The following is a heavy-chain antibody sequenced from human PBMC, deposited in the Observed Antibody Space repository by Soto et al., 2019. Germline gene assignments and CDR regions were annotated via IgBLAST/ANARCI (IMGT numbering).Heavy chain of an antibody. Sequence: PSETLSLTCTVSGGSISSYYWSWIRQPPGKGLEWIGHIYYSGSTNYNPSLKSRVTISVDTSKNQFSLKLSSVTAADTAVYYCARLLYDYVWGSYRFTGLDYWGQGTLVTVS. CDR3: ARLLYDYVWGSYRFTGLDY. CDR1: GGSISSYY. D-gene: IGHD3-16*02. V-gene: IGHV4-59*01. J-gene: IGHJ4*02. CDR2: IYYSGST.